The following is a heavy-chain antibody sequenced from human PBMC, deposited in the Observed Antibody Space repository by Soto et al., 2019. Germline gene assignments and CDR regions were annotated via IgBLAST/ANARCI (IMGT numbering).Heavy chain of an antibody. CDR2: ISSSGEST. D-gene: IGHD4-17*01. J-gene: IGHJ3*02. CDR3: AHPRGYGVFDAVDI. CDR1: GFMFSTYA. Sequence: GGSLRLSCAASGFMFSTYAMNWVRQAPGKGLEWVSAISSSGESTYYADSVRGRFSISRDNSINTLYLQMRSLRPEDTAVYYCAHPRGYGVFDAVDIWGQGTMVTVSS. V-gene: IGHV3-23*01.